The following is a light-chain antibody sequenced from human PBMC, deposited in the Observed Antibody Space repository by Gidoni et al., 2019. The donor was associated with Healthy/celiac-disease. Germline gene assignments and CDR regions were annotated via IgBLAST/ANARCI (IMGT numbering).Light chain of an antibody. Sequence: DIQMTQSPSTLSASVGARVSITCRASQSISSWLAWYQQKPGKAPKLLIYDASSLESGVPSRFSGSGSETEFTLTISSLQPDDLATYYCQQYNSSRNTFGQGTKLEIK. CDR2: DAS. CDR3: QQYNSSRNT. CDR1: QSISSW. J-gene: IGKJ2*01. V-gene: IGKV1-5*01.